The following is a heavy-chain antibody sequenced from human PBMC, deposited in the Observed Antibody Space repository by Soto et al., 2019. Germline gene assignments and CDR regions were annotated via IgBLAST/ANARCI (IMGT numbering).Heavy chain of an antibody. CDR2: ISYDGSNK. CDR1: GFTFSSYA. CDR3: ATSEPYCGGDCYSGPHVC. V-gene: IGHV3-30-3*01. Sequence: PGGSLRLSCAASGFTFSSYAMHWFRQAPGKRLEWVAVISYDGSNKYYADSVKGRFTISRDNSKNTLYLQMNSLRAEDTAVYYCATSEPYCGGDCYSGPHVCWGQGTLVTVSS. D-gene: IGHD2-21*02. J-gene: IGHJ4*02.